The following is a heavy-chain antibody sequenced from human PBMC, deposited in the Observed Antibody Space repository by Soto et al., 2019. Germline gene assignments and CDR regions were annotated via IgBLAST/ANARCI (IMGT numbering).Heavy chain of an antibody. CDR3: ARQARLPKVSYYYYYYMDV. J-gene: IGHJ6*03. Sequence: PSATLSLTCTVSCGYISSIGYYWGWIRQHTGKGLEWIGSIYYSGSTYYNPSLKSRVTISVDTSKNQFSLKLSSVTAADTAVYYCARQARLPKVSYYYYYYMDVWGKGTTVTVSS. CDR1: CGYISSIGYY. D-gene: IGHD4-4*01. V-gene: IGHV4-39*01. CDR2: IYYSGST.